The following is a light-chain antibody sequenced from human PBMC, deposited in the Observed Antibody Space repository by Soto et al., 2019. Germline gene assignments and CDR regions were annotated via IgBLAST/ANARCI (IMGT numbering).Light chain of an antibody. V-gene: IGLV1-47*02. CDR2: GNN. CDR3: AAWDDSLSGYV. Sequence: HSVLTQPPSASGTPGQRVTISCSGSSSNIGSNYVYWYQQLPGTAPKLLIFGNNQRPSGVPDRFSGSKSGTSASLAISGLRSEDEADYYCAAWDDSLSGYVFGTGTKVTV. J-gene: IGLJ1*01. CDR1: SSNIGSNY.